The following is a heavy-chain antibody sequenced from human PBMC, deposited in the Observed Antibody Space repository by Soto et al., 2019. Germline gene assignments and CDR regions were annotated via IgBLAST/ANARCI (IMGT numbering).Heavy chain of an antibody. CDR1: GYVFSAYA. D-gene: IGHD3-16*01. Sequence: QVQLVQSGAEEKKPGASVRVSCKASGYVFSAYAIHWVRQAPGQRLEWMGWINPGNGNTRYSQNFQGRLTIPTETSETTAYMELSSLRSDDTAVYYCARSAIRPSGGLIGPFDYCGQGNLVSVSS. V-gene: IGHV1-3*05. CDR3: ARSAIRPSGGLIGPFDY. CDR2: INPGNGNT. J-gene: IGHJ4*02.